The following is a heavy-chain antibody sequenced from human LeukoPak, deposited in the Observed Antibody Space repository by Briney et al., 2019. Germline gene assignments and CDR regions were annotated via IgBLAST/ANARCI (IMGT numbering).Heavy chain of an antibody. Sequence: GGSLRLSCEISGFNFSHYGMHWVRQAPGKGLEWVADISHDASNIYYADSVKGRFTISRDNAKKSLYLQMNGLRVEDTAFYYCTKDLTPGVADVWGQGTTVTVSS. CDR3: TKDLTPGVADV. CDR2: ISHDASNI. D-gene: IGHD3-10*01. CDR1: GFNFSHYG. V-gene: IGHV3-30*18. J-gene: IGHJ6*02.